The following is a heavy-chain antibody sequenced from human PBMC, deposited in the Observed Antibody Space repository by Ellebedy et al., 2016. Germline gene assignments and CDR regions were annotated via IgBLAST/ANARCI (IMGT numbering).Heavy chain of an antibody. Sequence: ASVKVSXXASGYTFTTFIITWVRQVPGKGLEWMGFVNTFSGNTKFAQKFQGRVSMTTDSSTHTAYMDLRSLRSDDTAMYYCAKTSGWGYGENWGQGTLVTFSS. CDR1: GYTFTTFI. J-gene: IGHJ4*02. CDR2: VNTFSGNT. CDR3: AKTSGWGYGEN. V-gene: IGHV1-18*04. D-gene: IGHD3-10*01.